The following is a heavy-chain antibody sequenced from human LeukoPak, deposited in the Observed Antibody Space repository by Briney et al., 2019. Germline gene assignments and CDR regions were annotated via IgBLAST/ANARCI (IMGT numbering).Heavy chain of an antibody. CDR2: VDPEDGET. CDR1: GYTFTDYY. V-gene: IGHV1-69-2*01. J-gene: IGHJ4*02. CDR3: ATGMEWLVDY. Sequence: ASVKVSCNVSGYTFTDYYMHWVQQAPGKGLEWMGLVDPEDGETIYAEKFQGRVTITADTSTDTAYMELSSLRSEDTAVYYCATGMEWLVDYWGQGTLVTVSS. D-gene: IGHD3-3*01.